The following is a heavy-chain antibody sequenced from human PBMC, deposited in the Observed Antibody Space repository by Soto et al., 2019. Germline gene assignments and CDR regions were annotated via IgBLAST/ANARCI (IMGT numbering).Heavy chain of an antibody. CDR3: AKAYYDSSGYSPDAFDI. J-gene: IGHJ3*02. CDR1: GFTFSSYA. V-gene: IGHV3-23*01. CDR2: ISGSGGST. Sequence: PGGSLRLSCAASGFTFSSYAMSWVRQAPGKGLEWVSAISGSGGSTYYADSVKGRFTISRDNSKNTLYLQMNSLRAEDTAVYYCAKAYYDSSGYSPDAFDIWGQGTMVTVSS. D-gene: IGHD3-22*01.